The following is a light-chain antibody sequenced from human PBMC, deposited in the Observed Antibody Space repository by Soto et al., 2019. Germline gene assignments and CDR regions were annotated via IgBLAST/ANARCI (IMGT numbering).Light chain of an antibody. CDR2: DAS. Sequence: EIVLTQSPATLSLSPGERATLSCRASQSIGSYLAWYQQKPDQAPRLLIYDASNRATGIPARFSGSGSGTDFTLTISSLEPEDFAVYYCQQRSNWPPTWTFGQGTKVEIK. J-gene: IGKJ1*01. CDR1: QSIGSY. V-gene: IGKV3-11*01. CDR3: QQRSNWPPTWT.